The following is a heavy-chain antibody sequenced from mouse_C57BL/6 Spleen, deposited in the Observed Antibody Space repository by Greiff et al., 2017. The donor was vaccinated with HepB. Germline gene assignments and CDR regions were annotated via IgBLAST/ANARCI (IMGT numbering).Heavy chain of an antibody. D-gene: IGHD1-1*01. Sequence: EVQVVESGGGLVQPGGSMKLSCAASGFTFSDAWMDWVRQSPEKGLEWVAEIRNKANNHATYYAESVKGRFTISRDDSKSSVYLQMNSLRAEDTGIYYCTRNYGSSYSYWYFDVWGTGTTVTVSS. CDR2: IRNKANNHAT. CDR1: GFTFSDAW. CDR3: TRNYGSSYSYWYFDV. J-gene: IGHJ1*03. V-gene: IGHV6-6*01.